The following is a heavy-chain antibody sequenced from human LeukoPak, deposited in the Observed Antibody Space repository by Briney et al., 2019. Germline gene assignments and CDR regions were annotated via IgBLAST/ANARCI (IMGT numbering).Heavy chain of an antibody. CDR1: GFISKNYW. V-gene: IGHV3-74*01. J-gene: IGHJ4*02. CDR2: LKTDGSRT. CDR3: SRDHPGSNSLDH. D-gene: IGHD1-1*01. Sequence: GGSLRLSCVGTGFISKNYWMHWVRQAPGKGLEWVSRLKTDGSRTNYADSVKGRFTISRDNTKNTVYLQMNSLRDEDTAVYYCSRDHPGSNSLDHWGQGTLVTVSS.